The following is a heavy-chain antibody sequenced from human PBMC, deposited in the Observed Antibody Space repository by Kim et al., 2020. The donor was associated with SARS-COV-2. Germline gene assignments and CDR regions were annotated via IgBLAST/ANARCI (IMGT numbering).Heavy chain of an antibody. Sequence: GGSLRLSCAASGFTFSSYAMSWVRQAPGKGLEWVSAISGSGGSTYYADSVKGRFTISRDNSKNTLYLQMNSLRAEDTAVYYCAKDGGCSGGSCYCIYYYYRMDVWPQRPPVPVSS. V-gene: IGHV3-23*01. CDR1: GFTFSSYA. J-gene: IGHJ6*02. CDR3: AKDGGCSGGSCYCIYYYYRMDV. D-gene: IGHD2-15*01. CDR2: ISGSGGST.